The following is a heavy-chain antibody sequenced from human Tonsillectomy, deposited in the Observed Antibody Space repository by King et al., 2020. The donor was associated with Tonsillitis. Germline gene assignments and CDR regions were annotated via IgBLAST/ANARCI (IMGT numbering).Heavy chain of an antibody. D-gene: IGHD2-15*01. CDR2: IYSNDDK. J-gene: IGHJ4*02. V-gene: IGHV2-5*01. Sequence: TLQESGPTLVKPTQTLTLTCTFSGFSLNTNEVGVGWIRQPPGKALEWLALIYSNDDKRYRPSLKSRLTITKDTSKNQVVLTMTNMDPVDTATYYCAHSLGSIDFDYWGQGALVTVSS. CDR1: GFSLNTNEVG. CDR3: AHSLGSIDFDY.